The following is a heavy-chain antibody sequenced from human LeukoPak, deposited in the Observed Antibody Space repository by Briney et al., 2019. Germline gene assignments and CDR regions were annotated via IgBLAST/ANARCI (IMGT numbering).Heavy chain of an antibody. J-gene: IGHJ6*03. CDR1: GGSISSYY. V-gene: IGHV4-59*01. D-gene: IGHD6-13*01. CDR2: IYYSGST. Sequence: SETLSLTCIVSGGSISSYYWSWIRQPPGKGLGWIGYIYYSGSTNYNPSLKSRVTISVDTSKNQFSLKLNSVTAADTAVYYCARGQQLDYYYMDVWGKGTTVTVSS. CDR3: ARGQQLDYYYMDV.